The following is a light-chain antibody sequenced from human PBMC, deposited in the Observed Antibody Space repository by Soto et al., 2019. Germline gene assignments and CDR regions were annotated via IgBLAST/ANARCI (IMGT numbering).Light chain of an antibody. J-gene: IGLJ1*01. Sequence: QSVLTQPPSASGTPGQRVTISCSGSSSNIGSNYVYWYQQLPGTAPKLLIYRNNQRPSGVPDRFSGSRSGTSASLAISGLRAEDEADYYCSAWGDSLRGLGVFGTGTKLTVL. V-gene: IGLV1-47*01. CDR3: SAWGDSLRGLGV. CDR1: SSNIGSNY. CDR2: RNN.